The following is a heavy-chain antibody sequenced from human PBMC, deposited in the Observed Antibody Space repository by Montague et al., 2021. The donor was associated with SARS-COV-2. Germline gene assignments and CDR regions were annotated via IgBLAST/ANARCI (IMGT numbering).Heavy chain of an antibody. Sequence: SLRLSCAASGFTFSSYAMHWVRQAPGKGLEWVAVISYDGSNKYYVDSVKGRFSISRDNSKNTLYLQMNSLRAEDTAVYYCARQLFVFVPAAPGSPTHETYDYAMDVWGQGTTVTVSS. CDR3: ARQLFVFVPAAPGSPTHETYDYAMDV. V-gene: IGHV3-30*04. D-gene: IGHD2-2*01. CDR1: GFTFSSYA. CDR2: ISYDGSNK. J-gene: IGHJ6*02.